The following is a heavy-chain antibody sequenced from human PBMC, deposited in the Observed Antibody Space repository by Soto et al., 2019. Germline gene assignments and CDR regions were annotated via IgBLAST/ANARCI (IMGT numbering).Heavy chain of an antibody. Sequence: QLQLQESGPGLVKPSETLSLTCTVSGDSVTISDYYWGWIRPPPGKGLEWIGSIHYSGSTYSNPSLKSRLTIAGDTSKKQFSLKLTSVTAADAAVYYCAAHDSGGYYAEYWGQGTLVTVSA. V-gene: IGHV4-39*01. J-gene: IGHJ4*02. CDR3: AAHDSGGYYAEY. CDR2: IHYSGST. D-gene: IGHD3-22*01. CDR1: GDSVTISDYY.